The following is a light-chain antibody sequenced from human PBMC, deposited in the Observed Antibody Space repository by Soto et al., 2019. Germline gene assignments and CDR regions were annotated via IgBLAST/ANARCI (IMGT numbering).Light chain of an antibody. CDR2: DAS. V-gene: IGKV3-11*01. Sequence: EIVLTQSAATLSLTPGERATLSCRASQSVSSSLAWYQQKPGQAPRLLIYDASNRATGIPARFSGSGSGTDFTLTISSLEPEDFAVYYCQQRSNWPPLTFGGGTKVDIK. J-gene: IGKJ4*01. CDR3: QQRSNWPPLT. CDR1: QSVSSS.